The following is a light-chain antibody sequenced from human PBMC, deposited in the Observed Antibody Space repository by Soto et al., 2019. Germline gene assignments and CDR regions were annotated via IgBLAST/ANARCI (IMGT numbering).Light chain of an antibody. V-gene: IGKV1-9*01. CDR2: EVS. CDR1: QAISSY. Sequence: DIQMTQSPSTLSASAGDRVSITCRASQAISSYLAWHQQKPGKAPKLLIYEVSTLQSGVPSRFSGSGSGTDFTLTISSLQPEDFATYYCQHLNSYPITFGQGTRLEIK. CDR3: QHLNSYPIT. J-gene: IGKJ5*01.